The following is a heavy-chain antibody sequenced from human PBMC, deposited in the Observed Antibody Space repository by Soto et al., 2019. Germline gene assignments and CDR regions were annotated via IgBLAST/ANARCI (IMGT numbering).Heavy chain of an antibody. CDR1: GYTFTSYY. CDR2: INPSGGST. Sequence: GASVKVSCKASGYTFTSYYMHWVRQAPGQGLEWMGIINPSGGSTSYAQKFQGRVTMTRDTSTSTVYMELSSLRSEDTAVYYCARETWGIRKPEWGTYDISDYWGQGTLVTVSS. V-gene: IGHV1-46*01. J-gene: IGHJ4*02. D-gene: IGHD3-9*01. CDR3: ARETWGIRKPEWGTYDISDY.